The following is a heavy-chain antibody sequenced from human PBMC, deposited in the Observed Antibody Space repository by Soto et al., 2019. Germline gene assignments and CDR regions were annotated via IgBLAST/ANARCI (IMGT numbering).Heavy chain of an antibody. J-gene: IGHJ6*03. Sequence: PGGSLRLSCAASGFTFISYAMSWVLQAPWKGLEWVSAISGSGGSTYYADSVKGRFTISRDNSKNTLYLQTNSLRAEDTAVYYCAKDAFSAVMVYYMDVWGKGTTVTVSS. D-gene: IGHD3-10*01. V-gene: IGHV3-23*01. CDR2: ISGSGGST. CDR3: AKDAFSAVMVYYMDV. CDR1: GFTFISYA.